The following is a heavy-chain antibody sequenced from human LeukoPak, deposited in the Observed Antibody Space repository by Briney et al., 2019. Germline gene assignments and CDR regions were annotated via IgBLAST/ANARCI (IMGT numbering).Heavy chain of an antibody. Sequence: SETLSLTCAVYGGSFSGYYWSWIRQPPGKGLEWIGEINHSGSTNYNPSLKSRVTISVDTSKNQFSLKLSSVTAAGTAVYYCARADDFWSGYRRFFDPWGQGTLVTVSS. CDR2: INHSGST. J-gene: IGHJ5*02. V-gene: IGHV4-34*01. CDR1: GGSFSGYY. D-gene: IGHD3-3*01. CDR3: ARADDFWSGYRRFFDP.